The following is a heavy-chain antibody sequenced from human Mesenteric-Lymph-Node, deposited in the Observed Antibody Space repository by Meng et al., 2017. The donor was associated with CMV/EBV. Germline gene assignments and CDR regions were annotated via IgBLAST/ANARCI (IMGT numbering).Heavy chain of an antibody. CDR2: INPAGTEG. CDR1: GFTFSSAW. D-gene: IGHD7-27*01. Sequence: GGSLRLSCTASGFTFSSAWMNWVRQTPDKGLEWVANINPAGTEGISADSLKGRFTISRDNAKNSLYLQMNSLRVEDTAVYYCAAWGGGRTYWGQGTLVTVSS. J-gene: IGHJ4*02. CDR3: AAWGGGRTY. V-gene: IGHV3-7*01.